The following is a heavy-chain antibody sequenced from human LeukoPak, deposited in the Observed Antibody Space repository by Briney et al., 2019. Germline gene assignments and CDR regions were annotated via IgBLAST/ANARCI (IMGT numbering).Heavy chain of an antibody. Sequence: PSETLSLTCTVSGYSISSGYYWGWIRQPPGKGLEWIGSIYHSGSTYYNPSLKSRVTISVDTSKNQFSLKLSSVTAADTAVYYCARELTWELLRWFDPWGQGTLVTVSS. CDR1: GYSISSGYY. V-gene: IGHV4-38-2*02. J-gene: IGHJ5*02. CDR2: IYHSGST. D-gene: IGHD1-26*01. CDR3: ARELTWELLRWFDP.